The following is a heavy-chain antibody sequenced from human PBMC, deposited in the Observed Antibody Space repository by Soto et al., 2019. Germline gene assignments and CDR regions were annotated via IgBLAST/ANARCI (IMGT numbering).Heavy chain of an antibody. CDR1: GFTFSSYA. J-gene: IGHJ6*02. D-gene: IGHD3-22*01. CDR2: ISYDGSNK. CDR3: ARGHSDSSGYYTDYYGMDV. V-gene: IGHV3-30-3*01. Sequence: QVQLVESGGGVVQPGRSLRLSCAASGFTFSSYAMHWVREAPGKGLEWLAVISYDGSNKYYADSVKGRFTISRDNSKNTLYLQMNSLRDEDTAVYYCARGHSDSSGYYTDYYGMDVWGQGTTVTVSS.